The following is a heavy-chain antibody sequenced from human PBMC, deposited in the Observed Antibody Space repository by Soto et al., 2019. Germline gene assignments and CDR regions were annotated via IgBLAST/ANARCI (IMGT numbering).Heavy chain of an antibody. J-gene: IGHJ5*02. CDR1: GFTFSSYA. D-gene: IGHD4-17*01. CDR3: AKGSQDYGDYGDWFDP. CDR2: ISGSGGST. Sequence: GGSLRLSCAASGFTFSSYAMSWVRQAPGKGLEWVSAISGSGGSTYYADSVKGRFTISRDNSKNTLYLQMNSLRAEDTAVYYCAKGSQDYGDYGDWFDPWGQGTLVTVSS. V-gene: IGHV3-23*01.